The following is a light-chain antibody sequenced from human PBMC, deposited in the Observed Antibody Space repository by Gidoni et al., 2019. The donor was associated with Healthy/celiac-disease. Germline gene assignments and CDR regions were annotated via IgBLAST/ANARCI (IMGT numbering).Light chain of an antibody. J-gene: IGKJ2*01. CDR3: QQYYSTPPYT. Sequence: DIVMTQSPDSLAVSLGERATINCKSSQSVLYSSNNKNYLAWYQQKPGQPPKLLIYWASTRESGVPDRFSGSGSGTDFTLTISSLQAEDVAVYYCQQYYSTPPYTCGQXTKLEIK. CDR1: QSVLYSSNNKNY. V-gene: IGKV4-1*01. CDR2: WAS.